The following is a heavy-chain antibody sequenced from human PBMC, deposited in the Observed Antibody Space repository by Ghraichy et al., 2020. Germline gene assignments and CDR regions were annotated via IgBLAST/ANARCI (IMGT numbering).Heavy chain of an antibody. Sequence: SQTLSLTCTVSGGSISSYYWSWIRQPPGKGLEWIGYIYYSGSTNYNPSLKSRVTISVDTSKNQFSLKLSSVTAADTAVYYCARVREGYCSSISCYHNWFDPWGQGTLDTVSS. CDR1: GGSISSYY. D-gene: IGHD2-2*01. V-gene: IGHV4-59*01. J-gene: IGHJ5*02. CDR3: ARVREGYCSSISCYHNWFDP. CDR2: IYYSGST.